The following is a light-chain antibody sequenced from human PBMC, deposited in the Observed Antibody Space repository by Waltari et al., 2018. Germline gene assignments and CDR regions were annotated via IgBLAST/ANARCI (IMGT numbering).Light chain of an antibody. J-gene: IGLJ3*02. Sequence: QSALTQPPSASGSPGQSVTISCTGTSVDVGAYNFVSWYQQHPGKAPTLMLCAVTKRPPGVPDRFSGSKSGNTASLTVSGLQAEDEADYYCSSYARNKGWVFGGGTKLTVL. CDR2: AVT. V-gene: IGLV2-8*01. CDR3: SSYARNKGWV. CDR1: SVDVGAYNF.